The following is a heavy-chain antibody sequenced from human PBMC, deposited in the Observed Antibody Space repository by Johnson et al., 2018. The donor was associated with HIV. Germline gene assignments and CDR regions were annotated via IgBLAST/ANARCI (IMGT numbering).Heavy chain of an antibody. V-gene: IGHV3-11*01. Sequence: VQLVESGEGLVKPGGSLRLSCAASGFTFSNAWMSWVRQAPGKGLEWVSVISNSGHATDYADSLKGRFSISRDNATNSLYLQMNSLRAEDTAVYYCAREVHYDSSDYYERYAFDVWGQGTTVIVSS. CDR3: AREVHYDSSDYYERYAFDV. CDR1: GFTFSNAW. D-gene: IGHD3-22*01. CDR2: ISNSGHAT. J-gene: IGHJ3*01.